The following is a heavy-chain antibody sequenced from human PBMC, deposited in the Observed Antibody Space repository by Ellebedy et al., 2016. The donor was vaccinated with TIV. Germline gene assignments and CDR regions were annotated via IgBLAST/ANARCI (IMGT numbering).Heavy chain of an antibody. V-gene: IGHV1-2*02. CDR3: ARLSGWYECSHNWFDP. D-gene: IGHD6-19*01. CDR1: GYIVTDYF. CDR2: INPNSGGT. J-gene: IGHJ5*02. Sequence: AASVKVSCKASGYIVTDYFMYWVRQAPGQGLEWMGWINPNSGGTNYAQKFQGRVTMTRDTSIGTAYMELRRLRSDDTAVYYCARLSGWYECSHNWFDPWGQGTLVTVSS.